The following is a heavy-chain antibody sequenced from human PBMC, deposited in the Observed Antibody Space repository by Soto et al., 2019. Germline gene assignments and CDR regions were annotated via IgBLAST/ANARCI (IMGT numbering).Heavy chain of an antibody. V-gene: IGHV5-51*01. Sequence: EEQLVKAGAEVKAPGESLKISCKGSRYSFTNNWVGWVRQMPGKGLEWMGIIYPGDSDTRYSPSFQGQVTISVDKSINTAYLQWSSLKASDSAMYYCAILLRIPGSFDIWGQGTMVTVSP. CDR1: RYSFTNNW. CDR3: AILLRIPGSFDI. J-gene: IGHJ3*02. D-gene: IGHD2-21*01. CDR2: IYPGDSDT.